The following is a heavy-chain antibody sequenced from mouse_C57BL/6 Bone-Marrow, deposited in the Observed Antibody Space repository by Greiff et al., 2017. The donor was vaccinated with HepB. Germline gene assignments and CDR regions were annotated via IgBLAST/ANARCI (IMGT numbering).Heavy chain of an antibody. CDR1: GYTFTSYW. D-gene: IGHD3-3*01. V-gene: IGHV1-55*01. CDR3: ARRASHPTWFAY. J-gene: IGHJ3*01. Sequence: QVQLQQPGAELVKPGASVKMSCTASGYTFTSYWINWVKQRPGQGLEWIGDIYPGSGSTNYNEKFKSKATLTVDTSSSTAYMQLSSLTSEDSAVYYCARRASHPTWFAYWGQGTLVTVSA. CDR2: IYPGSGST.